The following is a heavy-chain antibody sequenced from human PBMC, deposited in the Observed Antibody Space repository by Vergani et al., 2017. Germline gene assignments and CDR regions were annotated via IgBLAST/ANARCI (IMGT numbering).Heavy chain of an antibody. CDR1: GFTFDDYA. Sequence: EVQLVESGGGLVQPGRSLRLSCAASGFTFDDYAMHWVRQAPGKGLEWVSGISWNSGSIGYADSVKGRFTISRDNSKNTLYLQMNSLRAEDTAVYYCANLLQPLLQFDYWGQGTLVTVSS. CDR3: ANLLQPLLQFDY. D-gene: IGHD1-26*01. J-gene: IGHJ4*02. CDR2: ISWNSGSI. V-gene: IGHV3-9*01.